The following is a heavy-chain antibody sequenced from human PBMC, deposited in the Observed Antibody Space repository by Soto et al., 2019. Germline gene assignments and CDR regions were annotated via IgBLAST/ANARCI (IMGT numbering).Heavy chain of an antibody. V-gene: IGHV3-23*01. CDR2: LSGSGTST. CDR3: AKATTNGGWFNPFDS. CDR1: GFSFVNYA. Sequence: EVQLLESGGGLVQPGGSLRLSCAASGFSFVNYAMNWVRQAPGKGLEWVSGLSGSGTSTYYADSVKGRFTISRDNSRDTLFPQMNSLTADDTAVYYCAKATTNGGWFNPFDSWGQGALVTVSS. D-gene: IGHD6-19*01. J-gene: IGHJ4*02.